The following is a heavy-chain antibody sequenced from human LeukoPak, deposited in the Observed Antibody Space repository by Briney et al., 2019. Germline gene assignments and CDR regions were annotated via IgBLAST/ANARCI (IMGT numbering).Heavy chain of an antibody. V-gene: IGHV3-23*01. J-gene: IGHJ4*02. D-gene: IGHD3-10*01. Sequence: PGGSLRLSCAASGFTFSSYAMSWVRQAPGKGLEWVSAISGSGGSTYYADSVKGRFTISRDNSKNTLYLQMNSLRAEDTAVYYCAKDLELWFGELLYAFDYWGQGTLVTVSS. CDR3: AKDLELWFGELLYAFDY. CDR1: GFTFSSYA. CDR2: ISGSGGST.